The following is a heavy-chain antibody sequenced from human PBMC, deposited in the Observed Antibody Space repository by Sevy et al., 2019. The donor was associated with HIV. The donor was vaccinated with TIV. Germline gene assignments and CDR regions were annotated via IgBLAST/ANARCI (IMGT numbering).Heavy chain of an antibody. CDR2: IWYDGSNK. V-gene: IGHV3-33*01. CDR1: GFTFSSYG. Sequence: GGSLRLSCAASGFTFSSYGMHWVRQAPGKGLEWVAVIWYDGSNKYYADSVKGRFTISRDNSKNTLYLQMNSLRAEDTAVYYCARTPAATYDSSGYYFDYWGQGTLVTVSS. D-gene: IGHD3-22*01. CDR3: ARTPAATYDSSGYYFDY. J-gene: IGHJ4*02.